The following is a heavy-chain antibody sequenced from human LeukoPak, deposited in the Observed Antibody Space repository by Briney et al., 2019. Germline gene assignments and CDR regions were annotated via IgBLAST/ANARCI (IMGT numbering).Heavy chain of an antibody. V-gene: IGHV3-74*01. D-gene: IGHD3/OR15-3a*01. CDR1: GFTFSRYW. Sequence: PGGSLRLSCAASGFTFSRYWMHWVRQAPGKGLLWVSRINSDGSSTYYADPVKGRFTTSRDNAKNALHLQMNSLTAEDTAVYYCVLDLFSSFAFDIWGQGTMVTVSS. J-gene: IGHJ3*02. CDR2: INSDGSST. CDR3: VLDLFSSFAFDI.